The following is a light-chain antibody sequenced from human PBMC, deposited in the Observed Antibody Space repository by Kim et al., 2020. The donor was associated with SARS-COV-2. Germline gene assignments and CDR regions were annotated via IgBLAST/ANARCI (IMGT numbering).Light chain of an antibody. J-gene: IGKJ5*01. V-gene: IGKV1-17*01. CDR1: QDIRND. Sequence: ASVGDRVTITCRASQDIRNDLGWYQQNPGRAPKRLIYGASSLQSGVPSRFSGSGSGTEFTLPISSVQPEDFATYFRRQHNTYPFAFGQGTRLEIK. CDR3: RQHNTYPFA. CDR2: GAS.